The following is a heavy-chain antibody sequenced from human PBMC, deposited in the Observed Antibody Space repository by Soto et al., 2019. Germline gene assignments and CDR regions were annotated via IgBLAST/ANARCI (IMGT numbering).Heavy chain of an antibody. J-gene: IGHJ6*02. Sequence: SETLSLTCTVSGGSISSGDYYWSWIRQPPGKGLEWIGYIYYSGSTYYNPSLKSRVTISVDTSKNQFSLKLSSVTAADTAVYYCARDRGYYDSSGSGVGMDVWGQGTTVTVSS. V-gene: IGHV4-30-4*01. CDR2: IYYSGST. D-gene: IGHD3-22*01. CDR1: GGSISSGDYY. CDR3: ARDRGYYDSSGSGVGMDV.